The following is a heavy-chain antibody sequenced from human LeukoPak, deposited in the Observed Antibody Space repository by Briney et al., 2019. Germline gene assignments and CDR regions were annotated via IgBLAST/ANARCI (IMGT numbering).Heavy chain of an antibody. CDR1: GGTFSSYA. Sequence: GASVKVSCKASGGTFSSYAISWVRQAPGQGLEWMGGIIPIFGTANYAQKFQGRVTITADESTSTAYMELSSLRSEDTAVYYCARDWPWIRNWFDPWGQGTLVTVSS. J-gene: IGHJ5*02. CDR2: IIPIFGTA. V-gene: IGHV1-69*13. CDR3: ARDWPWIRNWFDP. D-gene: IGHD5-12*01.